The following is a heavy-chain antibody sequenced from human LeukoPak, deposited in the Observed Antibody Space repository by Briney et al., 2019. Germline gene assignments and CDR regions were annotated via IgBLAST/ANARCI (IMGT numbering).Heavy chain of an antibody. D-gene: IGHD6-19*01. V-gene: IGHV3-53*04. J-gene: IGHJ3*02. CDR2: IYSGGST. CDR3: ARVPHSSGWRGRALDT. CDR1: GFTVSSNY. Sequence: TGGSLRLSCAASGFTVSSNYMSWVRQAPGKGLEWVSVIYSGGSTYYGDSVKGRFTISRHNSKNTLYLQMNSLRAEDTAVYYCARVPHSSGWRGRALDTGGEGTMVTVS.